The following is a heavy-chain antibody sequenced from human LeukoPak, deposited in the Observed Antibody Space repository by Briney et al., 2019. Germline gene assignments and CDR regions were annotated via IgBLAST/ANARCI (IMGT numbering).Heavy chain of an antibody. D-gene: IGHD2-2*03. CDR1: GGSFSGYY. V-gene: IGHV4-34*01. CDR2: INHSGST. J-gene: IGHJ4*02. Sequence: SETLSLTCAVYGGSFSGYYWSWIRQPPGTGLEWIGEINHSGSTNYNPSLKSRVTISVDTSKNQFSLRLSSVTAADTAVYYCARGRVDIVVVPAAMSRYFDYWGQGTLVTVSS. CDR3: ARGRVDIVVVPAAMSRYFDY.